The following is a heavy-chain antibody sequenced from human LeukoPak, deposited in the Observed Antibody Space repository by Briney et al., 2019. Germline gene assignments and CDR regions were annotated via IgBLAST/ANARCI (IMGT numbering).Heavy chain of an antibody. J-gene: IGHJ4*02. CDR2: TSYDGSNK. Sequence: GRSLRLSCAASGFTFSSYGMHWVRQAPGKGLEGVAVTSYDGSNKYYADSVKGRFTISRDNSKNTLYLQMNSLRAEDTAVYYCAKDTEGYYDSSGYADYWGQGTLVTVSS. D-gene: IGHD3-22*01. V-gene: IGHV3-30*18. CDR1: GFTFSSYG. CDR3: AKDTEGYYDSSGYADY.